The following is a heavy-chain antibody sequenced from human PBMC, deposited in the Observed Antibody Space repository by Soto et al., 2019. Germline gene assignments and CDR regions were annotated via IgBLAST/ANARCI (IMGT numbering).Heavy chain of an antibody. Sequence: LRLSCAASGFTFSTYAMNWVRQAPGKGLEWVSGIGASGGSTYYSDSLKGRFTISRDNSRNTVFLQMKSLRAEDTAVYYCAKSLWVGATTEGIDYWGQGTLVTVSS. V-gene: IGHV3-23*01. J-gene: IGHJ4*02. CDR1: GFTFSTYA. D-gene: IGHD1-26*01. CDR3: AKSLWVGATTEGIDY. CDR2: IGASGGST.